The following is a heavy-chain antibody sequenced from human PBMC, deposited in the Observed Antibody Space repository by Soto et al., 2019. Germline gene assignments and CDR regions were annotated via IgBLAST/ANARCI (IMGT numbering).Heavy chain of an antibody. J-gene: IGHJ4*02. V-gene: IGHV3-66*01. CDR2: IYSGGST. CDR3: ARDKKPYYFDY. CDR1: GFTVSSKY. Sequence: GGSLSLSCAASGFTVSSKYMSWVRQAPGKGLEWVSVIYSGGSTYYADSVKGRFTISRDTSKNTLYLQINSLRAEDTAVYYCARDKKPYYFDYWGQGILVTVSS.